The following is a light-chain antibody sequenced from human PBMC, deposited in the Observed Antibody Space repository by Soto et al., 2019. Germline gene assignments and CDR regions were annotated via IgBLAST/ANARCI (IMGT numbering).Light chain of an antibody. CDR3: SSFTSLSTVI. CDR2: EVS. V-gene: IGLV2-14*01. J-gene: IGLJ2*01. Sequence: QSALTQPASVSGSPGQSITISCTGTTNDIGSYNSVSWYQHHPGKAPKLLIYEVSNRPSGVSNRFSGSKSGNTASLTISGLQAEDEAAYYCSSFTSLSTVIFGGGTKLTVL. CDR1: TNDIGSYNS.